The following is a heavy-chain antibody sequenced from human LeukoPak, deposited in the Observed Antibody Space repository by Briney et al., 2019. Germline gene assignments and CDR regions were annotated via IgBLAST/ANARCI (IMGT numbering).Heavy chain of an antibody. J-gene: IGHJ4*02. CDR1: GFTFSSYW. D-gene: IGHD3-16*02. CDR2: INSDGSST. Sequence: GGSLRLPCAASGFTFSSYWMHWVRQAPGKGLVWVSRINSDGSSTSYADSVKGRFTISRDNAKNTLYLQMNSLRAEDTAVYYCASGYDYVWGSYRYALPFDYWGQGTLVTVSS. V-gene: IGHV3-74*01. CDR3: ASGYDYVWGSYRYALPFDY.